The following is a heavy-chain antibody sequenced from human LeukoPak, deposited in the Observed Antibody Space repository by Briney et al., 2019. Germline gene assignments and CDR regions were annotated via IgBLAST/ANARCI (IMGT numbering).Heavy chain of an antibody. CDR3: ARLSAMLRGPEPIYYFDY. V-gene: IGHV3-48*01. CDR2: ISSSSSTI. D-gene: IGHD3-10*01. J-gene: IGHJ4*01. CDR1: GFTFSSYS. Sequence: GGSLRLSCAASGFTFSSYSMNWVRQAPGKGLEWVSHISSSSSTIYYADSVKGRFTISRDNAKNSLYLQMNSLRAEDTAMYYCARLSAMLRGPEPIYYFDYWGQGTLVTVSS.